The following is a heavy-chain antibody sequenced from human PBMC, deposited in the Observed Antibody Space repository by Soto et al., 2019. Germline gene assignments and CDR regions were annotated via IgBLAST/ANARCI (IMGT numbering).Heavy chain of an antibody. V-gene: IGHV3-30-3*01. CDR2: ISYDGSKE. D-gene: IGHD3-10*01. Sequence: QVQLVESGGGVVQPGRSLRLSCAASGFTFSSYAMHWVRQAPGKGLEWVAVISYDGSKEYYADSVKGRFTLSRDNSKNTLYLQMNSLRAEDTAVYYCARVGLLWFGEYESFFDYWGQGTLVTVSS. CDR1: GFTFSSYA. CDR3: ARVGLLWFGEYESFFDY. J-gene: IGHJ4*02.